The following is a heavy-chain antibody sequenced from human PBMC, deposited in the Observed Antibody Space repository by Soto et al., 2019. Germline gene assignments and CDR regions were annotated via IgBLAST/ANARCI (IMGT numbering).Heavy chain of an antibody. J-gene: IGHJ4*02. Sequence: SETLSLTCTVSGGSISSGDYYWSWIRQPPGKGLEWIGNIYYSGSTYYNPSLKSRVTISVDTSKKQFPLKLSSVTAAYTAVYYCASRKSSPYFDYWGQGTLVTVFS. CDR2: IYYSGST. CDR1: GGSISSGDYY. CDR3: ASRKSSPYFDY. D-gene: IGHD3-10*01. V-gene: IGHV4-30-4*01.